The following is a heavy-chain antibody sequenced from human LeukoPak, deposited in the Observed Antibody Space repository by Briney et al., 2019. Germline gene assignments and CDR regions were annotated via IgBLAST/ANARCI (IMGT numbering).Heavy chain of an antibody. V-gene: IGHV3-15*04. CDR3: TTGVYYYYAMDV. J-gene: IGHJ6*02. CDR2: IERTADGGTT. CDR1: GFTFRNAW. Sequence: KTWGSLRLSCAASGFTFRNAWMTWVRQAPGEGLEWVGRIERTADGGTTDYAAPVRGRFSMSRDDSKNTLYLHLNSLKTEDTAVYYCTTGVYYYYAMDVWGQGTTVTVSS.